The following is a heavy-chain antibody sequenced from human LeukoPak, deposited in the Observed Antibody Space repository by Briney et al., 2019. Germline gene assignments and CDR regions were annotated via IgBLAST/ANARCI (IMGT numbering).Heavy chain of an antibody. CDR1: GFTFSSYS. CDR2: ISRPGNTV. J-gene: IGHJ1*01. V-gene: IGHV3-48*02. Sequence: GGSLRLSCEGSGFTFSSYSMNWVRQAPGKGLEWVSYISRPGNTVYYADSVRGRFAISRDNAKNSLYLEMSSLRDEDTAVYYCAREQGRGSTWYPEYFQPWGQGTLVIVSS. CDR3: AREQGRGSTWYPEYFQP. D-gene: IGHD6-13*01.